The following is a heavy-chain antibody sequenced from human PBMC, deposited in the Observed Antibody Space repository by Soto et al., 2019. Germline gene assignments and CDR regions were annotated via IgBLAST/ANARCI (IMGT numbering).Heavy chain of an antibody. V-gene: IGHV1-18*01. Sequence: QVQLVQSGVEVKKPGASVKVSCEASGYTFTSYGISWVRQAPGQGLEWMGWISTYSGNTKYGHHLQGRVTLTTDTSTSTAYMELRSLKSDDTAVYYCARDIGQWMVNDWGPGTLITVSS. D-gene: IGHD6-19*01. CDR3: ARDIGQWMVND. J-gene: IGHJ4*02. CDR2: ISTYSGNT. CDR1: GYTFTSYG.